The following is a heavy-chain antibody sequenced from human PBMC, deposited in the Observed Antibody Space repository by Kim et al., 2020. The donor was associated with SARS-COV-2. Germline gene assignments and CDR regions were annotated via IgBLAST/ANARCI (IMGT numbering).Heavy chain of an antibody. J-gene: IGHJ5*02. D-gene: IGHD6-13*01. CDR1: GFTFSDYY. Sequence: GGSLRLSCAASGFTFSDYYMSWIRQAPGKGLEWVSYISSSGSTIYYADPVKGRFTISRDNAKNSLYLQMNSLRAEDTAVYYCARDPAGTVDWFDPWGQGTLVTVSS. CDR2: ISSSGSTI. CDR3: ARDPAGTVDWFDP. V-gene: IGHV3-11*01.